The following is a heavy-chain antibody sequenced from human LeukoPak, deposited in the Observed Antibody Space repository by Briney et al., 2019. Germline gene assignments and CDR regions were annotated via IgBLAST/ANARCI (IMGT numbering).Heavy chain of an antibody. CDR1: GFTFSTYG. CDR3: ARDFRDYRDYVAYFDS. Sequence: GGSLRLSCAASGFTFSTYGMHWVRQPPGKGMEWGAVILYDGTNQYYADSVKGRFTISRDNSRNTLYLQMNSLNGEDTAVYYCARDFRDYRDYVAYFDSWGQGTLVTVSS. D-gene: IGHD4-17*01. J-gene: IGHJ4*02. V-gene: IGHV3-30-3*01. CDR2: ILYDGTNQ.